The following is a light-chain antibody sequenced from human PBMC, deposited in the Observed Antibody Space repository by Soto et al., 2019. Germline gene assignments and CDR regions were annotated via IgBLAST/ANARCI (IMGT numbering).Light chain of an antibody. J-gene: IGLJ1*01. CDR3: QSYDRSLSGSRV. CDR1: SSNIGAGYD. Sequence: QSVLTQPPSVSGAPRQRVTISCTGSSSNIGAGYDVHWYQQLPGTAPKLLIYDNSNRPSGVPDRFSGSKSGTSASLAITGLQAEDEADYYCQSYDRSLSGSRVFGTVTKVTVL. CDR2: DNS. V-gene: IGLV1-40*01.